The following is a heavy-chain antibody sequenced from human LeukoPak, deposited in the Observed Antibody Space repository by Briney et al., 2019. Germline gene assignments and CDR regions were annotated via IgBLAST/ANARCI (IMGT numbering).Heavy chain of an antibody. V-gene: IGHV3-23*01. Sequence: GGSLRLSCAASGFTFSSYAMSWVRQAPGKGLEWVSAISGSGGSTYYAGSVKGRFTISRDNSKNTLYLQMNSLRAEDTAVYYCAKGRGTFWSGLVSDYWGQGTLVTVSS. CDR1: GFTFSSYA. CDR3: AKGRGTFWSGLVSDY. CDR2: ISGSGGST. D-gene: IGHD3-3*01. J-gene: IGHJ4*02.